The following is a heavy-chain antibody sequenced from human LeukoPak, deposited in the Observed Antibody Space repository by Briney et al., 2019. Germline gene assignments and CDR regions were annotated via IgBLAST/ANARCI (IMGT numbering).Heavy chain of an antibody. D-gene: IGHD4-17*01. CDR2: LRYDGSNT. CDR1: GFTFSTYA. Sequence: PGGSLRLSCAASGFTFSTYAMSWVRQAPGKGLEWVAFLRYDGSNTYYADSVRGRFTISRDNSKNTLYLQMNSLRPEDTAVFFCAKDFHSYGDFSYYFDYCGQGTLVTVSS. V-gene: IGHV3-30*02. CDR3: AKDFHSYGDFSYYFDY. J-gene: IGHJ4*02.